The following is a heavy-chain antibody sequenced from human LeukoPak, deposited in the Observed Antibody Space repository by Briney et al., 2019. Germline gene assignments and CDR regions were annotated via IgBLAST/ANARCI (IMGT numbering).Heavy chain of an antibody. CDR2: IYHSGST. CDR1: GGSISSGGYS. D-gene: IGHD3-16*01. V-gene: IGHV4-30-2*01. Sequence: PSQTLSLTCAVSGGSISSGGYSWSWIRQPPGKGLEWIGYIYHSGSTYYNPSLKSRVTISVDRSKNQFSLKLSSVTAADTAVYYCARRGKSDAFDIWGRGTMVTVSS. CDR3: ARRGKSDAFDI. J-gene: IGHJ3*02.